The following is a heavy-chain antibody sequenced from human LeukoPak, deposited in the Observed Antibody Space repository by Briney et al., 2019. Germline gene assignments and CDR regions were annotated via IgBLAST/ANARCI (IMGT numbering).Heavy chain of an antibody. J-gene: IGHJ4*02. V-gene: IGHV1-69*05. CDR3: ARARVVVTGSLDY. Sequence: SVKVSCKASGGTFSSYAISWVRQAPGQGLEWMGGIIPIFGTANYAQKFQGRVTITTDESTSTAHMELSSLRSEDTAVYYCARARVVVTGSLDYWGQGTLVTVSS. CDR1: GGTFSSYA. CDR2: IIPIFGTA. D-gene: IGHD4-23*01.